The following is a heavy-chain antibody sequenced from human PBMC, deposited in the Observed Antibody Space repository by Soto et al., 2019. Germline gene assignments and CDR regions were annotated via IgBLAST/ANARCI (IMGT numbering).Heavy chain of an antibody. CDR3: ARDSGYSSSPSWFDP. D-gene: IGHD6-13*01. CDR1: GGSISSYY. CDR2: IYYSGST. V-gene: IGHV4-59*01. J-gene: IGHJ5*02. Sequence: QVQLQESGPGLVKPSETLSLTCTVSGGSISSYYWSWIRQPPGKGLEWIGYIYYSGSTNYNPSLKGRVTISVEPSKNQFSLKLSSVTAADTAVYYCARDSGYSSSPSWFDPWGQGTLVTVSS.